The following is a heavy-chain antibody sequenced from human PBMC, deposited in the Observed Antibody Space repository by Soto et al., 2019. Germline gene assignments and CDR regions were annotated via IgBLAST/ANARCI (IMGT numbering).Heavy chain of an antibody. CDR3: ASLVLRFLEWSEGYYYGMDV. CDR1: GVTFSSYA. D-gene: IGHD3-3*01. Sequence: SVKVSCKASGVTFSSYAISWVRQAPGQGLEWMGGIIPIFGTANYAQKFQGRVTITADKSTSTAYMELSGLRSEDTAVYYCASLVLRFLEWSEGYYYGMDVWGQGTTVTVSS. J-gene: IGHJ6*02. CDR2: IIPIFGTA. V-gene: IGHV1-69*06.